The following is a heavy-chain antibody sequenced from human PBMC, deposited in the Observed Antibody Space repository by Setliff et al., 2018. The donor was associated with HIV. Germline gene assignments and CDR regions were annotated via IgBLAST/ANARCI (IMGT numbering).Heavy chain of an antibody. D-gene: IGHD4-17*01. CDR1: GYSFINYG. CDR2: IIPIFGTA. J-gene: IGHJ6*02. Sequence: SVKVSCKASGYSFINYGISWVRQAPGQGLEWMGGIIPIFGTANYAQKFQGRVTITTDESTSTAYMELSSLRSEDTAVYYCAGTTVTQYYYYYGMDVWGQGTTVTVSS. V-gene: IGHV1-69*05. CDR3: AGTTVTQYYYYYGMDV.